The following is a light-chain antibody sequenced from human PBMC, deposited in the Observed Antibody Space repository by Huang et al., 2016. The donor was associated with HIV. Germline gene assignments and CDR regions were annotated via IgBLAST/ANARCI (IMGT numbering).Light chain of an antibody. J-gene: IGKJ4*01. CDR2: DAS. V-gene: IGKV1-33*01. CDR1: QDIKIH. Sequence: DIQMTQSPSSLSASVGDRVTITCQASQDIKIHLNWYQQRTGKAPKLLSYDASNLETGVPSRFSGSRSGTDFYFTISSLQPEDIATYYCQQYDSIPLTFGGGTKVEIK. CDR3: QQYDSIPLT.